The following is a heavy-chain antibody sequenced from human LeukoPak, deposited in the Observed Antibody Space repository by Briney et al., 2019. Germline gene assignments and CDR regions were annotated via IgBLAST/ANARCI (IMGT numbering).Heavy chain of an antibody. CDR2: MNPNSGNT. V-gene: IGHV1-8*01. Sequence: ASVKVSCKAPGYTFTSYDINWVRQATGQGLEWMGWMNPNSGNTGYAQRFQGRVTMTRNTSISTAFMELSSLRSEDTAVYYCARGVNSGWYSFDSWGQGTLVTVSS. CDR1: GYTFTSYD. J-gene: IGHJ4*02. CDR3: ARGVNSGWYSFDS. D-gene: IGHD6-19*01.